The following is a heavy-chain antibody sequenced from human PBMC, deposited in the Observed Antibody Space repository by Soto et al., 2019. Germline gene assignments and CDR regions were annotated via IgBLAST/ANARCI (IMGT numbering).Heavy chain of an antibody. J-gene: IGHJ3*02. V-gene: IGHV4-38-2*02. CDR2: IFHTGST. D-gene: IGHD5-12*01. CDR1: NFSMTSGAY. Sequence: SETLSLTCGVSNFSMTSGAYRGCLRQPPEKGLEWIGSIFHTGSTSYQPSLKSRVTISLDRSKNQFSLKLSSVTAADTAVYYCAREGAVVHPWVATIYAFDIWGQGTMVTVS. CDR3: AREGAVVHPWVATIYAFDI.